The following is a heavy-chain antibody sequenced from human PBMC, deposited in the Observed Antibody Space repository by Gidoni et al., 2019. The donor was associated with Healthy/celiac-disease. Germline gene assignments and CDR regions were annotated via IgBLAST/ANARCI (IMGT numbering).Heavy chain of an antibody. D-gene: IGHD3-22*01. CDR2: IIPIFGIA. V-gene: IGHV1-69*04. J-gene: IGHJ4*02. CDR1: GGTFSSYA. Sequence: QVQLVQSGAEVKKPGSSVKVSCQASGGTFSSYAISWVRQAPGQGLEWMGRIIPIFGIANYAQKFQGRVTITADKSTSTAYMELSSLRSEDTAVYYCARDLNYDSSGYYYIDYWGQGTLVTVSS. CDR3: ARDLNYDSSGYYYIDY.